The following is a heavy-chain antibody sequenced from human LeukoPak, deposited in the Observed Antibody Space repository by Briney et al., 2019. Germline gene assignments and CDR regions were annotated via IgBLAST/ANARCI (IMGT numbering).Heavy chain of an antibody. J-gene: IGHJ5*02. CDR2: INPNSGGT. D-gene: IGHD6-13*01. V-gene: IGHV1-2*02. Sequence: ASVKVSCKASGYTFTGYYMHWVRQAPGQGLEWMGWINPNSGGTNYAQKFQGRVTMTRDTSISTAYMELSRLRSDDTAVYYCARVYASSHWFDPWGQGTLVTVSS. CDR3: ARVYASSHWFDP. CDR1: GYTFTGYY.